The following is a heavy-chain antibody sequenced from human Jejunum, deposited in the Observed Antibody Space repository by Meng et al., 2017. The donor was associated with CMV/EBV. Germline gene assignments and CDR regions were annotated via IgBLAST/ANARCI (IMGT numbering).Heavy chain of an antibody. CDR2: IDTYGKT. Sequence: ELGGGLIQLGGYPCRYCAAIGFTVSSQYMSWDRQAPGKGLEWVSVIDTYGKTYNADSVKGRFAISRDNSKNTLYLQMSSLRVEDTAVYSCADIGVGAKGFWGQGTLVTVSS. J-gene: IGHJ4*02. CDR3: ADIGVGAKGF. D-gene: IGHD3-3*01. CDR1: GFTVSSQY. V-gene: IGHV3-53*01.